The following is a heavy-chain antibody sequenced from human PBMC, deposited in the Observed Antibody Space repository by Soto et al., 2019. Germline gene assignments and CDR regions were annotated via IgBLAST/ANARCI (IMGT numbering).Heavy chain of an antibody. CDR1: GFSLSTSGVG. V-gene: IGHV2-5*02. D-gene: IGHD2-15*01. CDR3: AHRRAYCSGGTCYSIWFDP. CDR2: IYWDDDK. J-gene: IGHJ5*02. Sequence: QITLKESGPTLVKPTQTLTLTCTFSGFSLSTSGVGVGWIRQPPGKALEWLALIYWDDDKRYSPSLKSRPTITKDTSKNQVVLTMTNMDPVDTATYYCAHRRAYCSGGTCYSIWFDPWGQGTLVTVSS.